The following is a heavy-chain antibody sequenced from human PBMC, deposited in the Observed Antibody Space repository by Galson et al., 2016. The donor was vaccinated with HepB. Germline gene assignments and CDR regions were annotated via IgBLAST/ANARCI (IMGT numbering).Heavy chain of an antibody. CDR2: ISSSSNYI. J-gene: IGHJ4*02. D-gene: IGHD3-10*01. CDR3: ARVRSVMVRGVILPTWQDYFDY. V-gene: IGHV3-21*01. Sequence: SLRLSCAASGFTFRTYSMNWVRQAPGKGLEWVSSISSSSNYINYADSVKGRFTISRDNAKNSMYLQMNSLRAEDTAVYYCARVRSVMVRGVILPTWQDYFDYWGQGTLVTVSS. CDR1: GFTFRTYS.